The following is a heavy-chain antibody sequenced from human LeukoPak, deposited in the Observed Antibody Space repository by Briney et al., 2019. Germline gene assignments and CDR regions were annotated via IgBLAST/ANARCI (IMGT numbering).Heavy chain of an antibody. CDR2: IYYSGST. V-gene: IGHV4-39*01. J-gene: IGHJ5*02. CDR1: GDSISSSTYY. CDR3: ARGYSSSSLFWFDP. Sequence: SETLSLTCTVSGDSISSSTYYWGWIRQPPGKGLEWIGNIYYSGSTYYTPSLKSRVTISVDTSKNQFSLKLSSVTAADTAVYYCARGYSSSSLFWFDPWGQGTLVTVSS. D-gene: IGHD6-6*01.